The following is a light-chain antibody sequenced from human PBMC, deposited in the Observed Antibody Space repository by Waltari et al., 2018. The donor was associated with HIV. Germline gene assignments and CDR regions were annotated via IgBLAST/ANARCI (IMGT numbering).Light chain of an antibody. Sequence: QSVLTQPPSVSGAPGQRVTVSCSGSSSSIGSGYVCWYQQLPGAAPKLVIYRNDQRPSGGPDRFSGSKAGTSASLAISGLRSEDEAVYYCGAWNGSPSGPVFGGGTKLTVL. CDR1: SSSIGSGY. J-gene: IGLJ3*02. V-gene: IGLV1-47*01. CDR2: RND. CDR3: GAWNGSPSGPV.